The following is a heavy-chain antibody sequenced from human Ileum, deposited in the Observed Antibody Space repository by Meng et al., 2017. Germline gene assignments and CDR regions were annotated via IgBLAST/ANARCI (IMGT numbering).Heavy chain of an antibody. CDR2: IGGSGTSN. V-gene: IGHV3-23*01. J-gene: IGHJ5*02. CDR1: GFTFSNSA. Sequence: DVQLLESGGGLIQPGGSLSLSFAASGFTFSNSAMSWVRQGPGKGLEWVSAIGGSGTSNYYADSVKGRFTISRENSKNTVYLDIYSLRGDDAARYFCAREAWMPFWFDPWGLGTLVTVSS. D-gene: IGHD5-12*01. CDR3: AREAWMPFWFDP.